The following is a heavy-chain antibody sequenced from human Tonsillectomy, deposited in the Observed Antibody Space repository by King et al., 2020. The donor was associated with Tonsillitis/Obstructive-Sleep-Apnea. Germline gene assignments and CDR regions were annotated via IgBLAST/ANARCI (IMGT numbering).Heavy chain of an antibody. D-gene: IGHD3-3*01. CDR3: ARGIDFMTSGDAFDI. J-gene: IGHJ3*02. CDR2: IYMYGRT. CDR1: GFTITSSY. V-gene: IGHV3-66*01. Sequence: VQLVESGGGLVKPGGSLRLSCVVSGFTITSSYMTWVRQAPGKGLEWVSIIYMYGRTSRADSVEGRVIISRDNSKKTVYLQMNSLRVEDQAVYYCARGIDFMTSGDAFDIWGQGTVVTVSS.